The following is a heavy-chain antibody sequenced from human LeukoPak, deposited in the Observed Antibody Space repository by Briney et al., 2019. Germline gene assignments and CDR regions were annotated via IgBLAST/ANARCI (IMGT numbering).Heavy chain of an antibody. Sequence: GGSPRLSCAASGFIFSSYSMSWVHQAPGKGLEWVSAISGSGGSTYYADSVKGRFTISRDNSKNTLYLQMNSLRAEDTAVYYCAKDLRSYDSSGSDDAFDIWGQGTMVTVSS. CDR2: ISGSGGST. CDR3: AKDLRSYDSSGSDDAFDI. D-gene: IGHD3-22*01. CDR1: GFIFSSYS. J-gene: IGHJ3*02. V-gene: IGHV3-23*01.